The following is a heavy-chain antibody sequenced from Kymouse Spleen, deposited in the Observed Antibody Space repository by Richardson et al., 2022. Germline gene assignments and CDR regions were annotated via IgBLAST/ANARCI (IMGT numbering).Heavy chain of an antibody. V-gene: IGHV3-33*01. Sequence: QVQLVESGGGVVQPGRSLRLSCAASGFTFSSYGMHWVRQAPGKGLEWVAVIWYDGSNKYYADSVKGRFTISRDNSKNTLYLQMNSLRAEDTAVYYCAREGFLEWFHPFDYWGQGTLVTVSS. CDR1: GFTFSSYG. CDR2: IWYDGSNK. CDR3: AREGFLEWFHPFDY. D-gene: IGHD3-3*01. J-gene: IGHJ4*02.